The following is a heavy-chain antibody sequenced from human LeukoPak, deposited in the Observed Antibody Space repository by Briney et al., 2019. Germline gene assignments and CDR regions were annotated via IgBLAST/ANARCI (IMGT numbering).Heavy chain of an antibody. J-gene: IGHJ6*02. CDR3: ARSIFKNGYYYYGMDV. CDR2: IYYSGST. V-gene: IGHV4-59*08. D-gene: IGHD2-21*01. CDR1: GGSISSYY. Sequence: SETLSLTCTVSGGSISSYYWSWIRQPPGKGLEWIGYIYYSGSTNYNPSLKSRVTISVDTSKNQFSLKLSSVTAADTAVYYCARSIFKNGYYYYGMDVWGQGTTVTVSS.